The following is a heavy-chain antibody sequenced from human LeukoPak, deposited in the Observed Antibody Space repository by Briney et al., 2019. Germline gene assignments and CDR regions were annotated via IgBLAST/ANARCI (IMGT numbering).Heavy chain of an antibody. CDR1: GFTFTSYS. V-gene: IGHV3-21*01. CDR2: ISYSSSYI. J-gene: IGHJ4*02. Sequence: GGSLRLSCAASGFTFTSYSMNWVRQAPGKGLEWVSYISYSSSYIYYADSVKGRFTISRDNAKNSLYLQMNSLRAEDTAVYYCARDTTYYYDSSGYYGDYWGQGTLVTVSS. CDR3: ARDTTYYYDSSGYYGDY. D-gene: IGHD3-22*01.